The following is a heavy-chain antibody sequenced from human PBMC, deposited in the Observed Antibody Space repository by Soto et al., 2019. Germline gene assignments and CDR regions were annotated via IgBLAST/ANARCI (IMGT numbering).Heavy chain of an antibody. Sequence: PSETLSLTCTVSSGPDRSHNWGWIRQPPGRGLEWIGYVYYTGDTAYNPSLRGRVTISADTSTNDISLTLNSVTAADTAVYYCVRQGIDYLHGLVDVWGQGTTGTVSS. D-gene: IGHD4-17*01. J-gene: IGHJ6*02. CDR3: VRQGIDYLHGLVDV. CDR1: SGPDRSHN. CDR2: VYYTGDT. V-gene: IGHV4-59*08.